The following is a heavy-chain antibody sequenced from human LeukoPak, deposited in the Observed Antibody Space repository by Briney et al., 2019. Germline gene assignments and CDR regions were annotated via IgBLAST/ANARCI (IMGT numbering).Heavy chain of an antibody. CDR1: GFTFSSYA. CDR2: ISYDGSNK. D-gene: IGHD3-10*02. Sequence: GGSLRLSCAASGFTFSSYAMHWVRQAPGKGLEWVAVISYDGSNKYYADSVKGRFTISRDNSKNTLYLQMNSLRAEDTAVYYCARSVRGVILYGMDVWGQGTTVTVSS. CDR3: ARSVRGVILYGMDV. J-gene: IGHJ6*02. V-gene: IGHV3-30-3*01.